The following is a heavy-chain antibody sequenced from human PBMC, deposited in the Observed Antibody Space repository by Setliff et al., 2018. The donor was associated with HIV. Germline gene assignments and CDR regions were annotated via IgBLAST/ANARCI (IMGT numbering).Heavy chain of an antibody. V-gene: IGHV4-59*01. J-gene: IGHJ4*02. CDR2: MYYSGNT. CDR3: ARRLGATVFYYFDY. D-gene: IGHD3-16*01. CDR1: GVSISNYY. Sequence: SETLSLTCTVSGVSISNYYWSWIRQPPGKGLEWIGYMYYSGNTNYNPSLKSRVTISVDTSKNQFSLKLSSVTAADTAVYYCARRLGATVFYYFDYWGQGTLVTVSS.